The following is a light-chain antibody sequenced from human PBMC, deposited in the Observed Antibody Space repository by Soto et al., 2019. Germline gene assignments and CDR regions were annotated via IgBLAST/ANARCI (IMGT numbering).Light chain of an antibody. CDR1: QSVSSSY. CDR3: QQRSNWPPA. Sequence: EIVLTQSPGTLSLSPGERATLSCSAMQSVSSSYLAWYQQKPGQAPRLXIYCASSRATGIPERFSGSVSGTGFTLTISSLEPEDFEVYYCQQRSNWPPAFGQGTRLEIK. J-gene: IGKJ5*01. CDR2: CAS. V-gene: IGKV3D-20*02.